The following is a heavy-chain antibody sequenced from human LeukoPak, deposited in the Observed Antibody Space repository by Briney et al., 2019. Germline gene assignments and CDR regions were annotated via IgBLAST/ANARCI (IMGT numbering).Heavy chain of an antibody. D-gene: IGHD3-10*01. CDR1: GGSISSSGYY. Sequence: SQTLSLTCTVSGGSISSSGYYWSWIRQHPGKGLEWIGYIYYSGSTYYNPSLKSRVTISVDTSKNQFSLKLSSVTAADTAVYYCASRITMVRGFDPWGQGTLVTVSS. V-gene: IGHV4-31*03. CDR3: ASRITMVRGFDP. CDR2: IYYSGST. J-gene: IGHJ5*02.